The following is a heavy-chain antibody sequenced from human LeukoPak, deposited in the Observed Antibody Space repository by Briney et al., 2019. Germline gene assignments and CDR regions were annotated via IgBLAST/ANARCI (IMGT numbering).Heavy chain of an antibody. Sequence: YPSETLSLTCAVYGGSFNSYYWSWIRQPPGKGLEWIGEINHSGSTNYNPSLKSRVTISVDTSKNQFSLKLSSVTAADTAVYYCARGHSSGWYLRSNNWFDPWGQGTLVTVSS. CDR1: GGSFNSYY. J-gene: IGHJ5*02. V-gene: IGHV4-34*01. CDR3: ARGHSSGWYLRSNNWFDP. D-gene: IGHD6-19*01. CDR2: INHSGST.